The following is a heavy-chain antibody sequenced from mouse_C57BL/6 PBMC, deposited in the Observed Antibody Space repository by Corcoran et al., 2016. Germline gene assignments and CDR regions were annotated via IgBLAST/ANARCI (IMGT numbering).Heavy chain of an antibody. CDR1: GYTFTTYG. D-gene: IGHD2-1*01. J-gene: IGHJ4*01. V-gene: IGHV9-3*01. CDR2: INTYSGVP. CDR3: ARSRNYDYYAMDY. Sequence: QIQLVQSGPELKKPGETVKISCKASGYTFTTYGMSWVKQAPGKGLKWMGWINTYSGVPTYADDFKGRFAFSLETSASTAYLQINNLKNEDTATYFCARSRNYDYYAMDYWGQGTSVTVSS.